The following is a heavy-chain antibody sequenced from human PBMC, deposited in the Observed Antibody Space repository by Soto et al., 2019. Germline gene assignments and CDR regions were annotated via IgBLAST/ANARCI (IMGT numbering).Heavy chain of an antibody. Sequence: SETLSLTCAVSGYSISSSNWWGCIRQPPGKGLEWIGYIYYSGTTYYNPSLKSRVTMSVDTSKNQFSLKLTSVTAVDTAVYYCARSQTTVTSYDYWGQGTLVTVSS. CDR3: ARSQTTVTSYDY. CDR1: GYSISSSNW. V-gene: IGHV4-28*01. J-gene: IGHJ4*02. CDR2: IYYSGTT. D-gene: IGHD4-17*01.